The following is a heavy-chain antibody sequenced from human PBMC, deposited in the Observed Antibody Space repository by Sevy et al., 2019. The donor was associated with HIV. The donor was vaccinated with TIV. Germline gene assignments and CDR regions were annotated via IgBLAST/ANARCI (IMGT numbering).Heavy chain of an antibody. Sequence: ASVKVSCKASGYIFTNYGITWVRQAPGQGLEWMGWISTYNGNTNYPQRLQGRVTMTTDTSTSTAYMELRSLRSNDTAVYYCARTLKGVTYSSGRYIRSWFDPWGQGTLVTVSS. D-gene: IGHD6-19*01. CDR1: GYIFTNYG. CDR2: ISTYNGNT. V-gene: IGHV1-18*01. J-gene: IGHJ5*02. CDR3: ARTLKGVTYSSGRYIRSWFDP.